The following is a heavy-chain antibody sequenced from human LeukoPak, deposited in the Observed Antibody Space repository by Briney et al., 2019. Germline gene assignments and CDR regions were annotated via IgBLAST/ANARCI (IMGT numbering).Heavy chain of an antibody. Sequence: GGSLRLSCAASGFTFSSYSMNWVRQAPGKGLEWVSSISSSSYIYYADSVKGRFTISRDNAKNSLYLQMNSLRAEDTAVYYCARDRLWDHFDYWGQGTLVTVSS. J-gene: IGHJ4*02. V-gene: IGHV3-21*01. CDR2: ISSSSYI. CDR1: GFTFSSYS. CDR3: ARDRLWDHFDY. D-gene: IGHD5-18*01.